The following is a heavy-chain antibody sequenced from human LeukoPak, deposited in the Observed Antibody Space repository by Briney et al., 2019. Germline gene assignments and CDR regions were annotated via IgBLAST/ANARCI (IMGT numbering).Heavy chain of an antibody. D-gene: IGHD3-22*01. CDR3: SVMHRYYDGSGYWVQ. V-gene: IGHV3-30*03. CDR1: GVTFRSYG. Sequence: GGSLRLSCAASGVTFRSYGMHWVRQAPGKGLEWVALISSDGNDKLYGESVRGRFTISRDDSKSTLYLQMNSLRAEDTAVYYCSVMHRYYDGSGYWVQWGQGTLVTVSS. J-gene: IGHJ4*02. CDR2: ISSDGNDK.